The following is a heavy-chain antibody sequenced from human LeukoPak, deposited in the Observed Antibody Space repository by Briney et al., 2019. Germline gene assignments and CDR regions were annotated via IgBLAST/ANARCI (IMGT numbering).Heavy chain of an antibody. CDR2: ISSSGSTI. V-gene: IGHV3-11*01. J-gene: IGHJ6*02. CDR3: ATAIQLPYYYYGMDV. D-gene: IGHD5-18*01. CDR1: GFTFSDYY. Sequence: GGSLRLSCAASGFTFSDYYMSWIRQAPGKGLEWVSYISSSGSTIYYADSVKGRFTISRDNAKNSLYLQMNSLRAEDTAVYYCATAIQLPYYYYGMDVWGQGTTVTVSS.